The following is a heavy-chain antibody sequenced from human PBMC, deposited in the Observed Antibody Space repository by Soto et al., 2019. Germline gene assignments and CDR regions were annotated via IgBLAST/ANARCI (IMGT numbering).Heavy chain of an antibody. V-gene: IGHV1-18*01. CDR1: GYSFTTYG. CDR3: ARYTPAKYYDYIWGGPGYAFDV. D-gene: IGHD3-16*01. Sequence: ASVKVSCKTSGYSFTTYGSSWVRRAPGQGLDWMGWISADNGNTKYTQRLQGRVTMTRDTTASTAYMELSSLRSEDTAVYYCARYTPAKYYDYIWGGPGYAFDVWGQGTMVTVSS. CDR2: ISADNGNT. J-gene: IGHJ3*01.